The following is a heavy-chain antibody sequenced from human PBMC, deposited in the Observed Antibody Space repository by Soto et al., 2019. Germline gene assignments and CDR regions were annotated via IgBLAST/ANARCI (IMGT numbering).Heavy chain of an antibody. CDR2: IYYNGRT. D-gene: IGHD6-13*01. J-gene: IGHJ4*01. Sequence: SETLSLTCTVSGGSISSGDYYWNWIRQPPGKGLEWIGYIYYNGRTYYNPSLQSRVTISLDTSKNQFSLKLSSVTAADTAVYYCAISRTSYSRTFAVDYWGHGTLVTVS. CDR3: AISRTSYSRTFAVDY. V-gene: IGHV4-30-4*01. CDR1: GGSISSGDYY.